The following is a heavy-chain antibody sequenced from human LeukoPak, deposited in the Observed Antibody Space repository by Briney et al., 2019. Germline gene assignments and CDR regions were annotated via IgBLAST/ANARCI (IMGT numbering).Heavy chain of an antibody. J-gene: IGHJ4*02. CDR3: AKGAQYDFWSGYTLEYFDV. CDR2: ISASSSST. Sequence: GGSLSLSCAASRFTFSTYAMSGVRQAPGKGVEWVSVISASSSSTHYIGSVKGRFTISRDNSENALYLQINSLRAEDTATSYCAKGAQYDFWSGYTLEYFDVWGKGTLVTVSS. D-gene: IGHD3-3*01. CDR1: RFTFSTYA. V-gene: IGHV3-23*01.